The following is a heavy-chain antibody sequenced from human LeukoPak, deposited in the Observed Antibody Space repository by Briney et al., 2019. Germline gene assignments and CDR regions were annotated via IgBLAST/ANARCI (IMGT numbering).Heavy chain of an antibody. J-gene: IGHJ5*02. CDR1: GFIFSTYS. V-gene: IGHV3-30-3*01. CDR2: ASYDGTNK. D-gene: IGHD6-13*01. Sequence: GRSLRLSCAASGFIFSTYSIHWVRQAPGKGLEWGAIASYDGTNKYYADSVKGRFTISRDSAKNTLDLQMNSLTAEDTAVYYCARAAQHLAMYNWFDPWGQGTLVTVSS. CDR3: ARAAQHLAMYNWFDP.